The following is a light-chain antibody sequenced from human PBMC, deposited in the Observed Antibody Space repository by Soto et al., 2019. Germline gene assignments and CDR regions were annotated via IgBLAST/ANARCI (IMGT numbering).Light chain of an antibody. CDR3: SSYTSSSTYV. J-gene: IGLJ1*01. CDR1: RSDVGAYNY. Sequence: QSVLTQPASVSGSPGQSITISCTGTRSDVGAYNYVSWYQQHPGKAPKLIIYEVRNRPSGVSNRFSGSKSGNTASLTISGLQAEDEADYYCSSYTSSSTYVFGTGTKPPS. V-gene: IGLV2-14*01. CDR2: EVR.